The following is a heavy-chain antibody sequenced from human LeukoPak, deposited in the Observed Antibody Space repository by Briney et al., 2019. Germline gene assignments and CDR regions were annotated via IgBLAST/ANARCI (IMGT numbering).Heavy chain of an antibody. Sequence: ASVKVSCNTSGYSFTSQDMHWARQAPGQSLEWMGCINPDNGDTQYSQEFQGRVTITRDTSATTAYMELSSLRSDDMAVYYCTLYNYWGQGTLVTVSS. D-gene: IGHD2-2*02. CDR2: INPDNGDT. J-gene: IGHJ4*02. CDR1: GYSFTSQD. CDR3: TLYNY. V-gene: IGHV1-3*03.